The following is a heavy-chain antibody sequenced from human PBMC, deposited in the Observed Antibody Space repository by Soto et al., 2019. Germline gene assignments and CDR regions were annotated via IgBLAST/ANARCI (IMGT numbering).Heavy chain of an antibody. CDR1: GGSFSGYY. J-gene: IGHJ4*02. CDR2: INHSGST. Sequence: SETLSLTCAVYGGSFSGYYWSWIRQPPGKGLEWIGEINHSGSTNYNPSLKSRVTISVDTSKNQFSLKLSSVTAADTAVYYCARMRRITIFSRPLDYWGQGTLVTVSS. CDR3: ARMRRITIFSRPLDY. D-gene: IGHD3-9*01. V-gene: IGHV4-34*01.